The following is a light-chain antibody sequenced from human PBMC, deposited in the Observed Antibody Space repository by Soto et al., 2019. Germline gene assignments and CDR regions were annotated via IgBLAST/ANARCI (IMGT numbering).Light chain of an antibody. CDR3: QHYDGSPRT. J-gene: IGKJ2*01. CDR2: DAS. V-gene: IGKV3-11*01. Sequence: EIVLTQSPATLSLSPGERATLSCRASQSVSSYLAWYQQKPGQAPRLLIYDASNRATGIPDRFSGSGSGTDFTLTISGLEPEDSAVYYCQHYDGSPRTFGQGTKLEIK. CDR1: QSVSSY.